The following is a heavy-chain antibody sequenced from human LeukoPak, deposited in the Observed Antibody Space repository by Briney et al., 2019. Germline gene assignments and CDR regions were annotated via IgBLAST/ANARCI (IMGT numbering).Heavy chain of an antibody. J-gene: IGHJ5*02. CDR3: ARHGGTESQYNWFDP. CDR1: GYSFTSYW. Sequence: GESLKISCKGSGYSFTSYWIGWVRQMPGKGLEWMGIIYPGDSDTRYSPSFQGQVTISADKSISTAYLQWSSLKASDTAMYYCARHGGTESQYNWFDPWGQGTLVTVSS. V-gene: IGHV5-51*01. D-gene: IGHD1-14*01. CDR2: IYPGDSDT.